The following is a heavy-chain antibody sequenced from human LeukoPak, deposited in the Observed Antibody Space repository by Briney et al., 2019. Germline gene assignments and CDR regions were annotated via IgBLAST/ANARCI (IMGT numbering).Heavy chain of an antibody. CDR3: ARDDSRNWFDP. D-gene: IGHD2-15*01. CDR2: IIPIFGTA. CDR1: GCTFTSYA. Sequence: SVKVSCKASGCTFTSYAISWVRQAPGQGLEWMGGIIPIFGTANYAQKFQGRVTITTDKSTSTDYMELSSLRSEDTAVYYCARDDSRNWFDPWGQGTLVTVSS. J-gene: IGHJ5*02. V-gene: IGHV1-69*05.